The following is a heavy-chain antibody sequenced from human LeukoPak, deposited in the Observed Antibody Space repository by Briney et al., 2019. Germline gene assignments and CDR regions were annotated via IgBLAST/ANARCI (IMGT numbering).Heavy chain of an antibody. J-gene: IGHJ4*02. V-gene: IGHV4-59*08. CDR3: ARLERGRVDY. D-gene: IGHD3-16*01. CDR2: IYYSGST. CDR1: GGSISGYY. Sequence: SETLSLTCTVSGGSISGYYWSWIRQPPGKGLEWIGYIYYSGSTNYNPSLKSRVTISVDTSKNQFSLKLSSVTAADTAVYYCARLERGRVDYWGQGTLVTVSS.